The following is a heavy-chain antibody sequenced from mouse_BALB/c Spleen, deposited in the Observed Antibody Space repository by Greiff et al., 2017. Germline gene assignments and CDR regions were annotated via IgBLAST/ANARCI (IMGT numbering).Heavy chain of an antibody. V-gene: IGHV3-6*02. CDR2: ISYDGSN. CDR3: ARGGDMITTRYYAMDY. J-gene: IGHJ4*01. CDR1: GYSITSGYY. Sequence: EVKLQESGPGLVKPSQSLSLTCSVTGYSITSGYYWNWIRQFPGNKLEWMGYISYDGSNNYNPSLKNRISITRDTSKNQFFLKLNSVTTEDTATYYCARGGDMITTRYYAMDYWGQGTSVTVSS. D-gene: IGHD2-4*01.